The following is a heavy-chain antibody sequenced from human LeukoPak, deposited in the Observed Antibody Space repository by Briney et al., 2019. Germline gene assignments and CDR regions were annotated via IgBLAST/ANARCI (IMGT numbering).Heavy chain of an antibody. Sequence: ASVTVSYLASGYTLTNYAMHWVRQAPGQRLEWMGWINAGHGNTKYPQKFQGRVTITRDTSANTAYMELSSLRSEDTGVYCCARGGGYCSSTSCYAHSFDYGGQGTLVTVS. J-gene: IGHJ4*02. CDR2: INAGHGNT. V-gene: IGHV1-3*01. CDR3: ARGGGYCSSTSCYAHSFDY. CDR1: GYTLTNYA. D-gene: IGHD2-2*01.